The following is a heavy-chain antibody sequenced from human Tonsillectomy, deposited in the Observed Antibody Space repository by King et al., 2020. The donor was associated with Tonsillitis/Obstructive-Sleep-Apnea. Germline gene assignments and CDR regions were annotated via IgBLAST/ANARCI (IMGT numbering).Heavy chain of an antibody. D-gene: IGHD2-15*01. J-gene: IGHJ4*02. CDR3: ARECDSLDY. V-gene: IGHV4-34*01. CDR1: GGSFSGYY. CDR2: IEHSGST. Sequence: VQLQQWGAGRLKPSETLSLTCAVYGGSFSGYYWSWIRQPPGKGLEWIGEIEHSGSTNYNPSLKSRVTISVDTSKNQFSLNLSSVTAADTAVYYCARECDSLDYWGQGTLVTVSS.